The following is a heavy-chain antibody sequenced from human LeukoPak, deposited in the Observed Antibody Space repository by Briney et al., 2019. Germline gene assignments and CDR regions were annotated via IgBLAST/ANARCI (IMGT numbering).Heavy chain of an antibody. CDR2: ISSNGGST. D-gene: IGHD3-3*01. Sequence: GGSLRLSCAASGFTFSSYAMRWVRQAPGKGLEYVSAISSNGGSTYYANSVKGRFTISRDNSKNTLYLQMGSLRAEDMAVYYCARDSGYDFWSGYHVDYWGQGTLVTVSS. CDR3: ARDSGYDFWSGYHVDY. CDR1: GFTFSSYA. J-gene: IGHJ4*02. V-gene: IGHV3-64*01.